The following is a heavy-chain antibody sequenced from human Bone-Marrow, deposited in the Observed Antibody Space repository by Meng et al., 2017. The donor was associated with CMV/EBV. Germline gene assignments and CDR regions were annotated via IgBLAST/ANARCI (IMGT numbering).Heavy chain of an antibody. J-gene: IGHJ6*01. V-gene: IGHV3-43*01. CDR2: ISWDGGST. D-gene: IGHD6-13*01. CDR3: AKGAIAAVPNPMDV. CDR1: GFTFDDYT. Sequence: GGSLRLSCAASGFTFDDYTMHWVRQAPGKGLEWVSLISWDGGSTYYADSVKGRFTISRDNSKNSLYLQMNSLRTEDTALYYCAKGAIAAVPNPMDVWGQGPTVTCCS.